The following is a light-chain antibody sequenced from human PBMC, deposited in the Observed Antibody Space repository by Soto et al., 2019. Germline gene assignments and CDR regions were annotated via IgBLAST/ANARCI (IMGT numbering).Light chain of an antibody. V-gene: IGKV4-1*01. J-gene: IGKJ3*01. CDR2: WAS. CDR3: QQYYSSPT. CDR1: QSVLYSSNNKNY. Sequence: DIVMTQSPDSLAVSLGERATINCKSSQSVLYSSNNKNYLAWYQQKPGQPPKLLIYWASTRESGVPDRFSGSGSGTDFTLTIISLQAEDVAVYYCQQYYSSPTFGPGTKVDIK.